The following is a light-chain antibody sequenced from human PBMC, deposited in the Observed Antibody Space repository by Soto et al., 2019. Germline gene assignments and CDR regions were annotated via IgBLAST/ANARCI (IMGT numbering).Light chain of an antibody. Sequence: DIQMTQSPSTLSASVGVRVTITCRASQSITSWLAWYQQKPGKAPNLLIYKASSLEGGVPSRFSGSGSGTEFTLTISSLQPDDFATYYCQQYKSFALTFGGGTKVEIK. V-gene: IGKV1-5*03. J-gene: IGKJ4*01. CDR1: QSITSW. CDR3: QQYKSFALT. CDR2: KAS.